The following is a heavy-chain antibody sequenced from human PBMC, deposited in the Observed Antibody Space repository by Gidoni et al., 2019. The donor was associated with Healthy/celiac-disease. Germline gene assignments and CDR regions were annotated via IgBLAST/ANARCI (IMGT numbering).Heavy chain of an antibody. CDR1: GFTFSSVG. V-gene: IGHV3-33*01. D-gene: IGHD2-15*01. Sequence: QVQLVESGGGAVQPGRSLRRSCAAAGFTFSSVGLHWVRQAPGKGLEWVAVIWYDGSNKYYADSVKGRFTMSRENSKSTLYMQMNSLRAEDTGVYYCARETISGSCYSSYYGMDVWGQGTTVTVSS. CDR2: IWYDGSNK. J-gene: IGHJ6*02. CDR3: ARETISGSCYSSYYGMDV.